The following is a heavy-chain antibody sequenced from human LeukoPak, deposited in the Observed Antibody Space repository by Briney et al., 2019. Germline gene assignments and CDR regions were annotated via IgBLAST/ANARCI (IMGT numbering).Heavy chain of an antibody. D-gene: IGHD6-19*01. CDR2: ISYDGNNK. CDR3: AKEEYSSGRGFDY. V-gene: IGHV3-30-3*01. Sequence: GGSLRLSCAASGFTFSSYTVHWVRQAPGKGLEWVAVISYDGNNKYYADSVKGRFTISRDNSKNTLYLQMNSLRAEDTAVYYCAKEEYSSGRGFDYWGQGTLVTVSS. CDR1: GFTFSSYT. J-gene: IGHJ4*02.